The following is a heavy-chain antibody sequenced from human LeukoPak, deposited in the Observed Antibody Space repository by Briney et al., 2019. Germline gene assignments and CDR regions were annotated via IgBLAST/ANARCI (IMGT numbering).Heavy chain of an antibody. CDR2: IYTSGST. D-gene: IGHD3-22*01. Sequence: PSETLSLTCTVFGGSISSGSYYWSWIRQPAGKGLEWIGRIYTSGSTNYNPSLKSRVTISVDTSKNQFSLKLSSVTAADTAVYYCARGSSYDSSGYQYWGQGTLVTVSS. CDR1: GGSISSGSYY. J-gene: IGHJ4*02. CDR3: ARGSSYDSSGYQY. V-gene: IGHV4-61*02.